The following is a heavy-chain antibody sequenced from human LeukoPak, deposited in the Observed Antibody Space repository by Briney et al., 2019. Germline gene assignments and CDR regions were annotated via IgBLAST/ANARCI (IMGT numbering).Heavy chain of an antibody. CDR1: GYGFTSYW. Sequence: GESLKISGKGSGYGFTSYWIGWGRQMPGKGLEWMGIIYPGDSDTRYSPSFQGQVTISADKSISTAYLQWSSLKASDTAMYYCARQVAAAGPHFDYWGQGTLVTVSS. V-gene: IGHV5-51*01. CDR2: IYPGDSDT. J-gene: IGHJ4*02. D-gene: IGHD6-13*01. CDR3: ARQVAAAGPHFDY.